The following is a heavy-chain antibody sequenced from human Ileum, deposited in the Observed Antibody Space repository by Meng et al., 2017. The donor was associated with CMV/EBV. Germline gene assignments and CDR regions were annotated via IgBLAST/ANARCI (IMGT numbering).Heavy chain of an antibody. Sequence: SCAGYRLNFNAWSMDWVRQAPGKGLVWVCRNKTDGSYTTYADSMKGRFNITRANAKNTLYLQMNSLGVEDTAVYYCVGGGSGYMDYWGQGTLVTVSS. CDR3: VGGGSGYMDY. D-gene: IGHD5-12*01. V-gene: IGHV3-74*03. J-gene: IGHJ4*02. CDR2: NKTDGSYT. CDR1: RLNFNAWS.